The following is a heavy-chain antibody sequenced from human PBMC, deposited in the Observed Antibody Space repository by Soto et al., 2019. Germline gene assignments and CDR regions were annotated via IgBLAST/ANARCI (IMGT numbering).Heavy chain of an antibody. CDR2: VSSSSSYI. Sequence: EVQLVESGGGLVKPGGSLRLSCAASAFTFSSYRMQWVRQAPGKGLEWVSSVSSSSSYIYYADSVKGRFTISRDNAKKSLYLQMNSLRAEDTAVYYCAKISEAGSFFDYWGQGTLVTVSS. V-gene: IGHV3-21*01. J-gene: IGHJ4*02. CDR3: AKISEAGSFFDY. CDR1: AFTFSSYR. D-gene: IGHD6-13*01.